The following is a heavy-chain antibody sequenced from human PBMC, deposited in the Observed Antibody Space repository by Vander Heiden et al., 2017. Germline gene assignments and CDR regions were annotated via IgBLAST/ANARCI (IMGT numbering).Heavy chain of an antibody. D-gene: IGHD3-16*01. CDR2: IIPILGIA. J-gene: IGHJ3*02. V-gene: IGHV1-69*10. CDR3: ARRGVNAFDI. Sequence: QVQLVQSGAEVKKPGSSVKVSCKASGVTFSSYAISGVRQDPGEGLEWMGGIIPILGIANYAQKFQGRVTITADKSTSTAYMELSSLRSEDTAVYYCARRGVNAFDIWGQGTMVTVSS. CDR1: GVTFSSYA.